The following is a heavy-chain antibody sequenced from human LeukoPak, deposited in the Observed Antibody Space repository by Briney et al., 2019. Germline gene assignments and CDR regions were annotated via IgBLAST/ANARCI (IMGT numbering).Heavy chain of an antibody. Sequence: GGSLRLSCAASGFTFSGSAMHWVRQASGKGLEWVGRIRSKANSYATAYAASVKGRFTISRDDSKNTAYLQMNSLKTEDTAVYYCTRLAYGDSNAFDIWGQGTMVTVSS. CDR3: TRLAYGDSNAFDI. J-gene: IGHJ3*02. CDR1: GFTFSGSA. D-gene: IGHD4-17*01. CDR2: IRSKANSYAT. V-gene: IGHV3-73*01.